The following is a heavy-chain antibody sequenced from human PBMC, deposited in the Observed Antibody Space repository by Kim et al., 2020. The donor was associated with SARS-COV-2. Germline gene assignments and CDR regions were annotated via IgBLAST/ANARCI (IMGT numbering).Heavy chain of an antibody. CDR3: AREVYYGSGSYYGMDV. Sequence: SVKGRFTISRDNAKNTLYLQMNSLRAEDTAVYYCAREVYYGSGSYYGMDVWGQGTTVTVSS. V-gene: IGHV3-74*01. D-gene: IGHD3-10*01. J-gene: IGHJ6*02.